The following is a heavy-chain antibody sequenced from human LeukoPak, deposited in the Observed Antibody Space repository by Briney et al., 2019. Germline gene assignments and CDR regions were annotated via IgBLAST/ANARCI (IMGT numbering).Heavy chain of an antibody. J-gene: IGHJ3*02. CDR3: ARSGSYYSAVDAFDI. Sequence: SETLSLTCTVSGYSISSGYYWGWIRQPPGKGLEWIGSIYHSGSTYYNPSLKSRVTISVDTSKNQFSLKLSSVTAADTAVYYCARSGSYYSAVDAFDIWGQGTMVTISS. CDR1: GYSISSGYY. D-gene: IGHD1-26*01. CDR2: IYHSGST. V-gene: IGHV4-38-2*02.